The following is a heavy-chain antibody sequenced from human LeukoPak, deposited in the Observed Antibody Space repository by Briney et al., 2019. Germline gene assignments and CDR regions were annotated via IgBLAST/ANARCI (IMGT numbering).Heavy chain of an antibody. J-gene: IGHJ4*02. CDR3: ASGSLTGPFDY. D-gene: IGHD7-27*01. CDR2: ISSSGST. Sequence: SETLSLTCTVSGGSINSGSYYWSWIRQPAGRGLEWIGRISSSGSTNYNPSLKSRVTMSVDRSKNQFSLKLSSVTAADTAVYYCASGSLTGPFDYWGQGTLVTVSS. CDR1: GGSINSGSYY. V-gene: IGHV4-61*02.